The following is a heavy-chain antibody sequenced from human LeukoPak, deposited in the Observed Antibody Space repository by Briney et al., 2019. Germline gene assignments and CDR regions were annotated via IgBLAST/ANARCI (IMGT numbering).Heavy chain of an antibody. V-gene: IGHV3-7*01. D-gene: IGHD4-17*01. J-gene: IGHJ6*02. CDR3: ARDTRDYPRYYYYGMDV. Sequence: GGSLRLSCAASGFSFSTSWMTWVRQSPGKGLEWVANIKEDGSEEYYVDSVNGRFTISRDNTKNSLYLQMNSLRAEDTAVYYCARDTRDYPRYYYYGMDVWGQGTTVTVSS. CDR2: IKEDGSEE. CDR1: GFSFSTSW.